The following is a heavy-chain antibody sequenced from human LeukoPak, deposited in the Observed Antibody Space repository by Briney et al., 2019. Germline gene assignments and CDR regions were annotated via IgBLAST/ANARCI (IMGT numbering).Heavy chain of an antibody. CDR2: ISAYNGNT. Sequence: ASVKVSCKASGYTFTSYGISWVRQAPGQGLEWMGWISAYNGNTNYAQKLQGRVTMTTDTSTSTAYMELRSLGSDDTAVYYCARFYSSGWYPRGSSTFDYWGQGTLVTVSS. V-gene: IGHV1-18*01. CDR3: ARFYSSGWYPRGSSTFDY. CDR1: GYTFTSYG. J-gene: IGHJ4*02. D-gene: IGHD6-19*01.